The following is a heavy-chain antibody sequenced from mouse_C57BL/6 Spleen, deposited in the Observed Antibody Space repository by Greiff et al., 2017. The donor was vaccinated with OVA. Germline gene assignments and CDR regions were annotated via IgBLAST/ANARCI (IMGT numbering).Heavy chain of an antibody. Sequence: VQLQQPGAELVRPGTSVKLSCKASGYTFTSYWMHWVKQRPGQGLEWIGVIDPSDSYTNYNQKFKGKATLTVDTSSSTAYMQLSSLTSEDSAVYYCARDGDGNFDYWGQGTTLTVSS. CDR2: IDPSDSYT. CDR1: GYTFTSYW. V-gene: IGHV1-59*01. D-gene: IGHD2-1*01. J-gene: IGHJ2*01. CDR3: ARDGDGNFDY.